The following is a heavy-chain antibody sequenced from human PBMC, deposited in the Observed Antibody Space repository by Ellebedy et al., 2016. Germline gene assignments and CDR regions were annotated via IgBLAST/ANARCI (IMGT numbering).Heavy chain of an antibody. D-gene: IGHD4-23*01. CDR1: GGSFSGYY. CDR3: ARAERATVVTASYFDY. J-gene: IGHJ4*02. CDR2: INHSGST. Sequence: SETLSLXCAVYGGSFSGYYWSWIRQPPGKGLEWIGEINHSGSTNYNPSLKSRVTISVDTSKNQFSLKLSSVTAADTAVYYCARAERATVVTASYFDYWGQGTLVTVSS. V-gene: IGHV4-34*01.